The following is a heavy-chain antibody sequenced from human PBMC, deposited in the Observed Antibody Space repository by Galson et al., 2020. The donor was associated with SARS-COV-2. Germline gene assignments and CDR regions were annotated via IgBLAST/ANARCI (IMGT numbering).Heavy chain of an antibody. CDR2: FDPEDGET. CDR3: ATASGSSWYSGWFDP. Sequence: DSVKVSCKVSGYTLTELSMHWVRQAPGKGLEWMGGFDPEDGETIYAQKFQGRVTMTEDTSTDTAYMELSSLRSEDTAVYYCATASGSSWYSGWFDPWGQGTLVTVSS. CDR1: GYTLTELS. D-gene: IGHD6-13*01. V-gene: IGHV1-24*01. J-gene: IGHJ5*02.